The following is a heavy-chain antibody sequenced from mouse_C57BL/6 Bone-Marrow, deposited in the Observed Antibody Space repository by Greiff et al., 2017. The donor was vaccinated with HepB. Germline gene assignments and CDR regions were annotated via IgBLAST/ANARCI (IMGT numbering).Heavy chain of an antibody. CDR2: ISSGGDYI. J-gene: IGHJ1*03. Sequence: EVQRVESGEGLVKPGGSLKLSCAASGFTFSSYAMSWVRQTPEKRLEWVAYISSGGDYIYYADTVKGRFTISRDNARNTLYLQMSSLKSEDTAMYYCTRDEEDYYGSSYWYFDVWGTGTTVTVSS. D-gene: IGHD1-1*01. CDR3: TRDEEDYYGSSYWYFDV. CDR1: GFTFSSYA. V-gene: IGHV5-9-1*02.